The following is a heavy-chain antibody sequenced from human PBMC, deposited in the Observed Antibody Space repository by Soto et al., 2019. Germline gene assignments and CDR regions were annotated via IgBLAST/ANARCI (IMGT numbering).Heavy chain of an antibody. D-gene: IGHD2-21*02. CDR3: AGAYFVGDSYSRNVQDDAFDI. CDR2: IIPIFGTA. CDR1: GGTFSSYA. V-gene: IGHV1-69*13. J-gene: IGHJ3*02. Sequence: SVKVSCKASGGTFSSYAISWVRQAPGQRLEWMGGIIPIFGTANYAQKFQGRVTITADESTSTAYMELSSLRSEDTAVYYCAGAYFVGDSYSRNVQDDAFDIWGQGTMVTVSS.